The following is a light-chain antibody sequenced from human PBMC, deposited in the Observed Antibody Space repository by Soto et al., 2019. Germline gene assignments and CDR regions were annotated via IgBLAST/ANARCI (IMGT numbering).Light chain of an antibody. CDR3: CPYAGIRLWV. Sequence: QSALTQPRSVSGSPGQSVTISCTGTSSDVGGYNYGSWYQQYPGKAPKLMIYDVSKWPSGVPDRFSGSKSRNTASLTISGLQAEEEADYYCCPYAGIRLWVFGGGTNLTVL. CDR2: DVS. J-gene: IGLJ3*02. V-gene: IGLV2-11*01. CDR1: SSDVGGYNY.